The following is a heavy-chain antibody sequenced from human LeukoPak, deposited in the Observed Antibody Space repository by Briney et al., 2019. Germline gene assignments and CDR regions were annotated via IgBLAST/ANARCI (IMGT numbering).Heavy chain of an antibody. D-gene: IGHD6-19*01. V-gene: IGHV3-23*01. J-gene: IGHJ4*02. CDR3: AKAARIAVAGTVGPDY. Sequence: PGGSLRLSCAASGFTFSSYAVSWVRQAPGKGLEWVSAISGSGGSTYYADSVKGRFTISRDNSKNTLYLQMNSLRAEDTAVYYCAKAARIAVAGTVGPDYWGQGTLVTVSS. CDR2: ISGSGGST. CDR1: GFTFSSYA.